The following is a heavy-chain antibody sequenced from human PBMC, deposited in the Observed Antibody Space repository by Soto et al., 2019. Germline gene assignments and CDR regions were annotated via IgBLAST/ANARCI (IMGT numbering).Heavy chain of an antibody. CDR3: AKDLHPIVLVPAATPGFDY. V-gene: IGHV3-30*18. J-gene: IGHJ4*02. CDR1: GFTFCSYG. D-gene: IGHD2-2*01. CDR2: ISYDGSNK. Sequence: PGGSMRLSCAASGFTFCSYGMHWVRQAPGKGLEWVAVISYDGSNKYYADSVKGRFTISRDNSKNTLYLQMNSLRAEDTAVYYCAKDLHPIVLVPAATPGFDYWGQGTLVTVSS.